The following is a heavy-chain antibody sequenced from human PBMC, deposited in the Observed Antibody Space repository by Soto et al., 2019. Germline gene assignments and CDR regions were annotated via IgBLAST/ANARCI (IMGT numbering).Heavy chain of an antibody. CDR3: ARGQGGGYDYYYYYGMDV. V-gene: IGHV4-34*01. D-gene: IGHD5-12*01. J-gene: IGHJ6*02. CDR2: INHSGST. Sequence: PSETLSLTCAVYGGSFSGYYWSWIRQPPGKGLEWIGEINHSGSTNYNPSLKSRVTISVDTSKNQFSLKLSSVTAADMAVYYCARGQGGGYDYYYYYGMDVWGQGTTVTVSS. CDR1: GGSFSGYY.